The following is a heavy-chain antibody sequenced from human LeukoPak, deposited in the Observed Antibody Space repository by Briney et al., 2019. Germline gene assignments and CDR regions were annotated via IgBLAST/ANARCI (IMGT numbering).Heavy chain of an antibody. CDR1: GFTFTNAW. CDR2: IKSKTDGGTT. D-gene: IGHD2-8*01. CDR3: TTSACTNGICYTSVDY. V-gene: IGHV3-15*01. J-gene: IGHJ4*02. Sequence: PGGSLRLSCAASGFTFTNAWMSWVRQAPGKGLEWVGRIKSKTDGGTTDYAAPVKGRFTISRDDSKTTLYLQMDSLKTEDTAVYYCTTSACTNGICYTSVDYWGQGTLVTVS.